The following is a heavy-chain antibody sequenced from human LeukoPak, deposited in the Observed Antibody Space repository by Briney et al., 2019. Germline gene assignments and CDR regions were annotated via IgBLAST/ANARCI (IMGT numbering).Heavy chain of an antibody. J-gene: IGHJ4*02. CDR3: ARDRGRFGELYFDY. V-gene: IGHV3-30*03. D-gene: IGHD3-10*01. CDR2: ISYDGSNK. Sequence: GRSLRLSCAASGFTFSSYGMHWVRQAPGKGLEWVAVISYDGSNKYYADSVKGRFTISRDNSKNTLYLQMNSLRAEDTAVYYCARDRGRFGELYFDYWGQGTLVTVSS. CDR1: GFTFSSYG.